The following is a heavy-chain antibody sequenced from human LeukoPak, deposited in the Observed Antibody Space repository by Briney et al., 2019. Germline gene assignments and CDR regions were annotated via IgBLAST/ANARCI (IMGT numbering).Heavy chain of an antibody. CDR1: GFTVSSNY. J-gene: IGHJ3*02. CDR2: IYSGGST. Sequence: GGSLRLSCAASGFTVSSNYMSWVRQAPGKGLEWVSVIYSGGSTYYADSVKGRFTISRDNSKNTLCLQMNSLRAEDTAVYYCAGSGFNYGDHASDIWGQGTMVTVSS. D-gene: IGHD4-17*01. CDR3: AGSGFNYGDHASDI. V-gene: IGHV3-66*02.